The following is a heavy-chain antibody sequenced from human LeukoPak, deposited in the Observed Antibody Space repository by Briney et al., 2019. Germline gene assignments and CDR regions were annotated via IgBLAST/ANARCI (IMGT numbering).Heavy chain of an antibody. J-gene: IGHJ4*02. CDR2: INPIFNIL. CDR3: AAGRRLGELFFDY. D-gene: IGHD3-10*01. Sequence: GSSVKVSCKASEGTFGGYSIDWVRQAPGQGLDWVGGINPIFNILYYAQNFQGRVTITADESTNTAYLELDSLKHDDVAVYYSAAGRRLGELFFDYWGQGTLVTVSS. V-gene: IGHV1-69*01. CDR1: EGTFGGYS.